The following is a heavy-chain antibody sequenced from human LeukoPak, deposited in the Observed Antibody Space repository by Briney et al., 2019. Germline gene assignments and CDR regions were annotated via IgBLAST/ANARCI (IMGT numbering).Heavy chain of an antibody. CDR2: ISSYGGST. J-gene: IGHJ4*02. V-gene: IGHV3-64*01. D-gene: IGHD2-15*01. CDR3: ARTPEYCSGGSCYSEGYFDY. CDR1: GFTFSSYA. Sequence: GGSLRLSCAASGFTFSSYAMHWVRQAPGKGLEYVSAISSYGGSTYYANSVKGRFTISRDNSKNTLYLQMGSLRTEDMAVYYCARTPEYCSGGSCYSEGYFDYWGQGTLVTVSS.